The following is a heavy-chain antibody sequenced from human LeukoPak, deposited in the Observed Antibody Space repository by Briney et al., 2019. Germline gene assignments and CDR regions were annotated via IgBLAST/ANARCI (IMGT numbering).Heavy chain of an antibody. Sequence: PGESLKISCKGSGYSFSNYWIGWVRQMPGKGLEWMGIIYPGDSGDSNTTYSPSFQGQVTISADKSISTAYLQWSSLKASDTAMYYCAREPDSSGYSFDYWGQGTLVTVSS. CDR1: GYSFSNYW. J-gene: IGHJ4*02. CDR2: IYPGDSGDSNT. V-gene: IGHV5-51*01. CDR3: AREPDSSGYSFDY. D-gene: IGHD3-22*01.